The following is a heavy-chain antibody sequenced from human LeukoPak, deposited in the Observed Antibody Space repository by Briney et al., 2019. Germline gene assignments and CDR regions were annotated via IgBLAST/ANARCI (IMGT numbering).Heavy chain of an antibody. Sequence: PSETLSLTCAASGGTISSYYWSWIRQPPGKGLEWIGYIYYSGSTNYNPSLKSRVTISVDTSKNQFSLKLSSVTAADTAVYYCARAMYYYGSGSYPYYMDVWGKGTTVTISS. CDR3: ARAMYYYGSGSYPYYMDV. V-gene: IGHV4-59*01. CDR1: GGTISSYY. CDR2: IYYSGST. D-gene: IGHD3-10*01. J-gene: IGHJ6*03.